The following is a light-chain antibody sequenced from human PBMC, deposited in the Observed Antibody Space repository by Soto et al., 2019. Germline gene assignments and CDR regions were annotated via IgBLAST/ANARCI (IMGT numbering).Light chain of an antibody. V-gene: IGLV2-14*01. CDR1: STDIGAYNY. Sequence: QSVLTQPASVSGSPGQSITISCTGTSTDIGAYNYVSWYQQHPGKAPKLLIYGVTNRPSGVSNRFSGSKSGNTASLTISGLQAEDEANYYCNSYTTLSNRVFGTGTKV. CDR2: GVT. CDR3: NSYTTLSNRV. J-gene: IGLJ1*01.